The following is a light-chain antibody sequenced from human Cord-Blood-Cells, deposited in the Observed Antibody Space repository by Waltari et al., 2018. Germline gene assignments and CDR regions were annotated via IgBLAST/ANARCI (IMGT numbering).Light chain of an antibody. CDR3: QQYDNLLPYT. J-gene: IGKJ2*01. Sequence: DLQMTQSPSSLSASVGDRVTITCPASQDISNYLNWYQQKPGKAPKLLIYDASNLETGVPSRFSGSGSGTDFTFTISSLQPEDIATYYCQQYDNLLPYTFGQGTKLEIK. CDR1: QDISNY. V-gene: IGKV1-33*01. CDR2: DAS.